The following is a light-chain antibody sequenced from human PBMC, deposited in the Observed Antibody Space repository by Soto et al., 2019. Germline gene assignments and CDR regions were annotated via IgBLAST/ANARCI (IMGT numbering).Light chain of an antibody. Sequence: QSALTQPASGSGSPGQSITISCTGTNSDVGSHNFVSWYQQYPGKAPKLLIYEASKRTSGLSNRFSGSKSGNTASLTISGLQAEDEADYYCCSLTNGATWVFGGGTKVTVL. CDR2: EAS. V-gene: IGLV2-23*01. CDR1: NSDVGSHNF. CDR3: CSLTNGATWV. J-gene: IGLJ3*02.